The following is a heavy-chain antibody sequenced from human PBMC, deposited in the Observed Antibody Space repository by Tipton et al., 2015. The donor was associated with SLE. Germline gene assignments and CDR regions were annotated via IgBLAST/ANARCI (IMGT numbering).Heavy chain of an antibody. CDR1: GGSFSGYY. CDR3: AREDSSGWFDY. CDR2: INHSGST. Sequence: TLSLTCAVYGGSFSGYYWSWIRQPPGKGLEWIGEINHSGSTNYNPSLKSRVTISVDTSKNQFSLKLSSVTPADTAVYYCAREDSSGWFDYWGQGTLVTVSS. V-gene: IGHV4-34*01. D-gene: IGHD6-19*01. J-gene: IGHJ4*02.